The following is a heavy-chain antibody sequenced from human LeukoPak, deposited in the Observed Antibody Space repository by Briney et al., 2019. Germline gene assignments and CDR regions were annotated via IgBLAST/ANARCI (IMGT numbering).Heavy chain of an antibody. J-gene: IGHJ5*02. Sequence: SSETLSLTCGSISSYYWSWIRQPPGKGLEWIGYIRYSGSTYYNPSLKSRLTMSVEASKTQFSLRLSSVTAADTAVYYCAREVLGEPEYNWFDPWGQGTLVTVSS. CDR1: SISSYY. V-gene: IGHV4-59*12. CDR3: AREVLGEPEYNWFDP. CDR2: IRYSGST. D-gene: IGHD1-14*01.